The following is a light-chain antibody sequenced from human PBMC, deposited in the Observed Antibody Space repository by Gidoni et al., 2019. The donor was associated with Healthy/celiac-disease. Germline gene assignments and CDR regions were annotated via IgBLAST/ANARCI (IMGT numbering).Light chain of an antibody. V-gene: IGKV3-11*01. CDR3: QQRSNWPPFT. CDR1: QSVSSY. Sequence: EIVLTQSPATLSLSPGERATLSCRASQSVSSYLAWYQQKPGQAPRLLIYDASNRATDFTLTIRSLEPEDFAVYYCQQRSNWPPFTFGPGTKVDIK. CDR2: DAS. J-gene: IGKJ3*01.